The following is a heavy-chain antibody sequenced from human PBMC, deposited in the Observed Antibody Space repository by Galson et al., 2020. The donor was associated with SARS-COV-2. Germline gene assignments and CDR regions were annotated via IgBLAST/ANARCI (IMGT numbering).Heavy chain of an antibody. D-gene: IGHD3-10*01. CDR3: AKARVLFWFGEVKNGFDP. CDR1: GFSFNNYG. CDR2: ISYDGSVK. V-gene: IGHV3-30*18. Sequence: GESLKISCAASGFSFNNYGMHWIRQAPGEGLEWLGVISYDGSVKYYLDSLKGRFTISRDSSQNTLYLQMNSLTVEDTAVYYCAKARVLFWFGEVKNGFDPWGQGTLVTVSS. J-gene: IGHJ5*02.